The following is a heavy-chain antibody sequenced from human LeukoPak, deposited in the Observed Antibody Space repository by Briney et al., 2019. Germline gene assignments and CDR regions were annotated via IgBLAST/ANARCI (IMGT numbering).Heavy chain of an antibody. Sequence: ASVKLYGNASGYTFSSFDISWGRECPGQGLELMGRVSGHNGNTHYAENLQGRVTMTIDTSTTTAQMELRSLRSDDTAVYYCARGLGYCSTATCYGELPGDYWSQGTLVTVSS. D-gene: IGHD2-2*01. CDR1: GYTFSSFD. CDR2: VSGHNGNT. CDR3: ARGLGYCSTATCYGELPGDY. V-gene: IGHV1-18*01. J-gene: IGHJ4*02.